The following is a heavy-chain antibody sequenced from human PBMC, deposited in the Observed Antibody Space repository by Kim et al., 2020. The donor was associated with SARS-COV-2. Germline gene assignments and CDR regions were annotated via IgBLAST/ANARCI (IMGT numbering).Heavy chain of an antibody. CDR1: GFSLSTSGVC. CDR3: ARVTSSSSENYYYGMDV. D-gene: IGHD6-6*01. Sequence: SGPTLVKPTQTLTLTCIFSGFSLSTSGVCVSWIRQPPGKALEWLAVIDWDDDKYYTTSLKTRLTISKDTSKNQVVLTMTNMDPVDTATYYCARVTSSSSENYYYGMDVWGQGTTVTVSS. V-gene: IGHV2-70*01. CDR2: IDWDDDK. J-gene: IGHJ6*02.